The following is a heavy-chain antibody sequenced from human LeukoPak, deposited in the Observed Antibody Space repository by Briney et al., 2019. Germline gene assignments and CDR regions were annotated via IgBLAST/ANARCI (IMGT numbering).Heavy chain of an antibody. CDR1: GFTFSSYG. D-gene: IGHD3-10*01. J-gene: IGHJ4*02. CDR2: IWYDGSNK. CDR3: ARQSRDGSKTRGYYFDY. V-gene: IGHV3-33*01. Sequence: PGGSLRLSCAASGFTFSSYGMHWVRQAPGKGLEWVAVIWYDGSNKYYADSVKGRFTISRDNSKNTLYLQMNSLRAEDTAVYYCARQSRDGSKTRGYYFDYWGQGTLVTVSS.